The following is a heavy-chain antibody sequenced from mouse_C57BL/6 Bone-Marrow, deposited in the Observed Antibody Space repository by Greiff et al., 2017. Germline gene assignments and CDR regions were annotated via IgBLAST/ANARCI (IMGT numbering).Heavy chain of an antibody. V-gene: IGHV1-76*01. CDR1: GYTFTDYY. D-gene: IGHD2-14*01. J-gene: IGHJ2*01. Sequence: QVKLQQSVAELVRPGASVKLSCKASGYTFTDYYINWVKQRPGQGLEWIARIYPGSGNTYYNEKFKGKATLTAEKSSSPAYMQLSSLTSEDSAVYFCARGRVLGYWGQGTTLTVSS. CDR2: IYPGSGNT. CDR3: ARGRVLGY.